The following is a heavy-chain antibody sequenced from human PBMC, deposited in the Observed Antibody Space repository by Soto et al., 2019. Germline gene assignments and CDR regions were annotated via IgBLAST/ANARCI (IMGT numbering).Heavy chain of an antibody. CDR2: IYYSGST. CDR1: GGSISSSSYY. J-gene: IGHJ5*02. Sequence: SETLSLTCTVSGGSISSSSYYWGWIRQPPGKGLEWIGSIYYSGSTYYNPSLKSRVTISVDTSKNQFSLKLSSVTAADTAVYSCPSHRPNMARAVTNCFDTLGQATLVTVAS. CDR3: PSHRPNMARAVTNCFDT. V-gene: IGHV4-39*01. D-gene: IGHD4-4*01.